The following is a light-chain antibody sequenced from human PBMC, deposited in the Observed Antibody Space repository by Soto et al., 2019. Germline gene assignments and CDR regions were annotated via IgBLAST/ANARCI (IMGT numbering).Light chain of an antibody. CDR2: GAS. CDR3: QHYNNWPPWT. V-gene: IGKV3-15*01. J-gene: IGKJ1*01. Sequence: EIVMMQSPATLSVSPGERATLSCRASQSVSSNLAWYQQKPGQAPRLLIYGASTRATGIPARFSGSGSGTDFTLTISSLQSEDFAVSYCQHYNNWPPWTFGQGTKVEI. CDR1: QSVSSN.